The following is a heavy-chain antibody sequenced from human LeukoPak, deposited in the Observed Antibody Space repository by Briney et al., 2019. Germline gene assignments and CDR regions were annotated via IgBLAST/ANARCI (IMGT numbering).Heavy chain of an antibody. CDR3: ARDRHSGSFYGYFDY. D-gene: IGHD1-26*01. Sequence: GRSLRLSCAASGFTFSGYAMHWVRQAPGKGLEWVAVISDDGSNQHYADSVKGRFTISRDHSKHTLYLQMSGLRAEDTAVYYCARDRHSGSFYGYFDYWGQGTLVTVSS. CDR1: GFTFSGYA. CDR2: ISDDGSNQ. J-gene: IGHJ4*02. V-gene: IGHV3-30-3*01.